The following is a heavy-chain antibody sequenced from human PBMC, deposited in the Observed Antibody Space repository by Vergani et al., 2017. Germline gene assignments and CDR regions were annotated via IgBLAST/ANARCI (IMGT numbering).Heavy chain of an antibody. V-gene: IGHV4-4*02. J-gene: IGHJ6*03. CDR1: GGSISSDNW. D-gene: IGHD5-18*01. CDR2: IHRSRST. CDR3: ARLYTETNCHPYYYYYMDV. Sequence: QVQLQQWGPGLVTPSGTLSLTFAVYGGSISSDNWWNWVRQAPGKGLQWIGEIHRSRSTNYNPSLKSLLTMSVDKSRNQFSLTLNSVPATNTALYFCARLYTETNCHPYYYYYMDVWGQGTAVTVS.